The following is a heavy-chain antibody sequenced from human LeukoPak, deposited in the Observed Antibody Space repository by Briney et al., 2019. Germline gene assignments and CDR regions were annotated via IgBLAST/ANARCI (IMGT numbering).Heavy chain of an antibody. CDR1: GFTFSSYW. V-gene: IGHV3-74*01. CDR3: ARDGYSFGHDFDY. J-gene: IGHJ4*02. CDR2: IKGDGSST. D-gene: IGHD5-18*01. Sequence: GGSLRLSCAASGFTFSSYWMHWVRHTPGKGLVWVSRIKGDGSSTSYADSVKGRFTISRDNAKNTLYLQMNSLRAEDTAVYYCARDGYSFGHDFDYWGQGTLVTVSS.